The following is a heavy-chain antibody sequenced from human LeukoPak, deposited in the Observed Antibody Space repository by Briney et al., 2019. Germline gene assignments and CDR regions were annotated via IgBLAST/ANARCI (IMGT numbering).Heavy chain of an antibody. Sequence: ASVKVSCKTSGYSSTGYYMHWVRQAPGQGLEWMGWINPKNGGTNYPQKFQGRVTMTTDTSVGTAYMELSSLASDVTAVYYCARRGAYFDYWGQGTLVTVSS. V-gene: IGHV1-2*02. CDR1: GYSSTGYY. J-gene: IGHJ4*02. CDR2: INPKNGGT. CDR3: ARRGAYFDY.